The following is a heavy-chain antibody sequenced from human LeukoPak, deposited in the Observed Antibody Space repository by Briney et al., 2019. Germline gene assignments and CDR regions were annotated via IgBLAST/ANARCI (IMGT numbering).Heavy chain of an antibody. CDR3: ARAKALGYCSGGSCYPRGFDP. D-gene: IGHD2-15*01. CDR2: INHSGST. Sequence: PSETLSLTCAVYGGSFSGYYWSRIRHPPGKGLEWIGEINHSGSTNYNPSLKSRVTISVNTSKNQFSLKLSSVTAADTAVYYCARAKALGYCSGGSCYPRGFDPWGQGTLVTVSS. V-gene: IGHV4-34*01. J-gene: IGHJ5*02. CDR1: GGSFSGYY.